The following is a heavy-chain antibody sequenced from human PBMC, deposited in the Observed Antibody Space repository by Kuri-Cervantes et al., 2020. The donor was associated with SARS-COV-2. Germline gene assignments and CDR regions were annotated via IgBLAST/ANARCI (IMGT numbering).Heavy chain of an antibody. J-gene: IGHJ3*01. D-gene: IGHD1-1*01. CDR1: GFTFSSYE. Sequence: GESLKISCVASGFTFSSYEMNWVRQAPGKGLEWVSYIRSGGPIKYADSVKGRFTTSRDNARNSLYLQMNSLRVEDTAIYYCAREMQTTGGDASDVWGQGTMVTVSS. CDR2: IRSGGPI. CDR3: AREMQTTGGDASDV. V-gene: IGHV3-48*03.